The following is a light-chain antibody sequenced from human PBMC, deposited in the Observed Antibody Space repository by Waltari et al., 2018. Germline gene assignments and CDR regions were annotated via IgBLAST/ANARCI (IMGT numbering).Light chain of an antibody. CDR3: GTWNIGLSLWV. CDR1: FTNLGNGH. CDR2: DNG. V-gene: IGLV1-51*01. J-gene: IGLJ3*02. Sequence: QSVLTQPPSVSAAPGQKVTISCSGSFTNLGNGHISWYQQVPGAAPKLLIYDNGKRPSGTPDRFSASNSGTSATLGITGVQTGDEADYYCGTWNIGLSLWVFGGGTK.